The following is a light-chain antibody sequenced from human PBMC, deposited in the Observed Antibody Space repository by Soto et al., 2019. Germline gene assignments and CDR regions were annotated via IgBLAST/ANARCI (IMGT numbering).Light chain of an antibody. CDR1: QSISSW. Sequence: DIQMTQSPSTLSASVGDRVTITCRASQSISSWLAWYQQKPGKAPKLLIYKASSLESGVPSRISGSGSETEFTLTISSLQPDDFATYYCQKYNSYPITFGQGTRLEIK. CDR2: KAS. CDR3: QKYNSYPIT. V-gene: IGKV1-5*03. J-gene: IGKJ5*01.